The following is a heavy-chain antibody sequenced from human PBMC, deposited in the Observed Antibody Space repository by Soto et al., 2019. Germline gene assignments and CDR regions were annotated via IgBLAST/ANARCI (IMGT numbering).Heavy chain of an antibody. V-gene: IGHV1-18*01. Sequence: QVQLVQSGAEVKKPGASVKVSCKASGYTFTSYGISWVRQAPGQGLEWMGWISAYNGNTNYAQKLQGRVTMTTDTYTGTSYRELRGLRSDDTVVYYCAGDWAAAGPSGYGGQGTLVTVSS. D-gene: IGHD6-13*01. CDR3: AGDWAAAGPSGY. J-gene: IGHJ4*02. CDR2: ISAYNGNT. CDR1: GYTFTSYG.